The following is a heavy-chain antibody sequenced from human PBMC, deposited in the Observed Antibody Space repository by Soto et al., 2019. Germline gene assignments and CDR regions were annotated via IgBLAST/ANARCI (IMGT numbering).Heavy chain of an antibody. CDR1: GGTFSSYA. D-gene: IGHD3-22*01. V-gene: IGHV1-69*12. J-gene: IGHJ6*02. Sequence: QVQLVQSGAEVKKPGSSVKVSCKASGGTFSSYAISWVRQAPGQGLEWMGGIIPIFGTAHYAQKFQGRVTITADESTSTAYMERSRVRSADSALYYCARGSVYGISARCGNHYYGLDVLGQGTTVTVSS. CDR2: IIPIFGTA. CDR3: ARGSVYGISARCGNHYYGLDV.